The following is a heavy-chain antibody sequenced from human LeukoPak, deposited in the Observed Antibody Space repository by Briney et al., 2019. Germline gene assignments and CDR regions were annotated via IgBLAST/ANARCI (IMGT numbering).Heavy chain of an antibody. Sequence: GRSLRLSCAASGFRIGDYDMHWVRQTPGQGLEWVSRISWNSGSIGYADSVKGRFTISKDNAKNSLYLEMNSLKTEDTALYYCAKVTGLGVFDYWGQGTLVTVSS. CDR3: AKVTGLGVFDY. CDR1: GFRIGDYD. J-gene: IGHJ4*02. V-gene: IGHV3-9*01. CDR2: ISWNSGSI. D-gene: IGHD2-21*02.